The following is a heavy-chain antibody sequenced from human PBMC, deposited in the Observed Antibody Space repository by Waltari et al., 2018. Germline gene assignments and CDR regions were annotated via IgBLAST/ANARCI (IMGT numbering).Heavy chain of an antibody. D-gene: IGHD3-10*01. CDR1: GGSISSGHYY. CDR3: AREATMVQGVINHYYYYYGMDV. CDR2: TYYSGST. J-gene: IGHJ6*02. V-gene: IGHV4-30-4*08. Sequence: QVQLQESGPGLVQPSQTLSLPCTVSGGSISSGHYYWSWIPTPQGTSLEWSGYTYYSGSTYYNPSLKSRVTISVDTSKNQFSLKLSSVTAADTAVYYCAREATMVQGVINHYYYYYGMDVWGQGTTVTVSS.